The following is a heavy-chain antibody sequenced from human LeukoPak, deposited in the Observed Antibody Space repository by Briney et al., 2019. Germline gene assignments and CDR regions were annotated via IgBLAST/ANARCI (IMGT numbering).Heavy chain of an antibody. Sequence: GGSLRLSCAASGFTFSNAWMSWVRQAPGKGLEWVGRIKSKTDGGTTDYAAPVKGRFTISRDDSKNTLYLQMNSLRAEDTAVYYCAKSGGSRPFPTVTRAFDYWGQGTLVTVSS. CDR2: IKSKTDGGTT. J-gene: IGHJ4*02. CDR3: AKSGGSRPFPTVTRAFDY. D-gene: IGHD4-17*01. CDR1: GFTFSNAW. V-gene: IGHV3-15*01.